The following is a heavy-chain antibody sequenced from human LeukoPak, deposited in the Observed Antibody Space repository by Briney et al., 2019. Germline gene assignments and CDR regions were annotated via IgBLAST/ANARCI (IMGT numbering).Heavy chain of an antibody. J-gene: IGHJ5*01. CDR3: VRGGTYWTVS. Sequence: GGSLRLSCAASGFTFSSYGMHWVRQAPGKGLEWVAVISYDGSNKYYADSVKGRFTISRDNTNDSLFLQMNSLRVDDTAVYYCVRGGTYWTVSWGQGTLVNVS. V-gene: IGHV3-30*03. CDR1: GFTFSSYG. CDR2: ISYDGSNK.